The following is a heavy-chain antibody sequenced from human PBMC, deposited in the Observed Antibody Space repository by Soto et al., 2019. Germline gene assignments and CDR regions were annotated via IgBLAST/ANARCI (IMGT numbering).Heavy chain of an antibody. D-gene: IGHD4-17*01. J-gene: IGHJ3*02. CDR3: ARGNGDYQGAFDI. V-gene: IGHV1-69*02. CDR1: GGTFSSYT. CDR2: IIPILGIA. Sequence: SVKVSCKASGGTFSSYTISWVRQAPGQGLEWMGRIIPILGIANYAQKFQGRVTITADKSTSTAYMELSSLRSEDTAVYYCARGNGDYQGAFDIWGQGTMVTVSS.